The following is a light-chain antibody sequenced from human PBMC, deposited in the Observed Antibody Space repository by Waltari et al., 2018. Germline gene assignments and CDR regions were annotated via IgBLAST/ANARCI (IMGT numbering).Light chain of an antibody. CDR1: RSDVGDY. V-gene: IGLV2-8*01. J-gene: IGLJ2*01. Sequence: QSPLTQPPSATGAPGQSVTIACTGTRSDVGDYGSWYQQHPGKAPNPMISEVSKQPSGVPDRFSGSKSGNPASLTVSGLQAEDEADYYCSSYAGSNNLVFGGGTKLTVL. CDR3: SSYAGSNNLV. CDR2: EVS.